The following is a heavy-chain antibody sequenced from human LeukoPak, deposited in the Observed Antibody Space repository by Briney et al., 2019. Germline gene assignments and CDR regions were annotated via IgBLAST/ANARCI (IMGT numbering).Heavy chain of an antibody. Sequence: NPGGSLRLSCAASGFTFSSYSMNWVRQAPGKGLEWVSSISSSSSYVYYADSVKGRFTISRDNAKNSLYLQMNSLRAEDTAVYYCARDIGGATTFHYYYYGMDVWGQGTTVTVSS. CDR3: ARDIGGATTFHYYYYGMDV. D-gene: IGHD1-26*01. V-gene: IGHV3-21*01. J-gene: IGHJ6*02. CDR2: ISSSSSYV. CDR1: GFTFSSYS.